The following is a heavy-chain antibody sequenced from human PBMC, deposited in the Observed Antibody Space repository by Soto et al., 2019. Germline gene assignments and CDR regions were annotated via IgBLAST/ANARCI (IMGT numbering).Heavy chain of an antibody. CDR3: ARGPNGWFGYDY. V-gene: IGHV3-74*01. J-gene: IGHJ4*02. D-gene: IGHD3-10*01. CDR1: GFTFRTSW. Sequence: GGALRPSCAAPGFTFRTSWMHWGRPAAGKGLVWVSRINSDARTTNYADTVKGRFTISRDNAKNTLYLQMDSLTAEDTAVYYCARGPNGWFGYDYWGQGTLVTVSS. CDR2: INSDARTT.